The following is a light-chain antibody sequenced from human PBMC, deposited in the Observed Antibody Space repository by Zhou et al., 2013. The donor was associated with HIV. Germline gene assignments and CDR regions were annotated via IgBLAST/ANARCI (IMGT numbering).Light chain of an antibody. Sequence: DIQMTQSPSTLSASVGDRVTITCRASQSISSWLAWYQQKPGKVPKLLIYKASTLESGAPSRFSGSGSGTEFTLTISSLQPDDFATYYCQQYQSLYPTFGQGTEV. V-gene: IGKV1-5*03. CDR2: KAS. CDR3: QQYQSLYPT. J-gene: IGKJ1*01. CDR1: QSISSW.